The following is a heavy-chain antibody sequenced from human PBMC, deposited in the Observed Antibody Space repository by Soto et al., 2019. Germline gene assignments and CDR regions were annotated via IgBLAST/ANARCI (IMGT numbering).Heavy chain of an antibody. CDR3: AKDSGSQPPDY. J-gene: IGHJ4*02. D-gene: IGHD1-26*01. Sequence: EVQLLESGGGLVQTGGSLRLSCAASGVTFSSYAMSWVRQAPGKGLEWVSAISGSGGSTYYAASVKVRFTISRYNSKNTLYLQMNSLRAEDTAVYYCAKDSGSQPPDYWGQGTLVTVSS. CDR2: ISGSGGST. CDR1: GVTFSSYA. V-gene: IGHV3-23*01.